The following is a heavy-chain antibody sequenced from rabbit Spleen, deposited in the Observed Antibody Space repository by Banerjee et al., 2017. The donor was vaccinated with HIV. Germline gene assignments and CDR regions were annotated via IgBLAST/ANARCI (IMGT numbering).Heavy chain of an antibody. CDR3: VREVAGKFGL. D-gene: IGHD4-1*01. CDR1: GFTLSSYY. Sequence: QLKESGGGLVQPGGSLKLSCKASGFTLSSYYMNWVRQAPGKGLEWIGYIDPIFGIAVYAGWVNVRISISSHNTQNTLYLQLTSLTAADTTSYFGVREVAGKFGLWGPGTLVTVS. V-gene: IGHV1S7*01. CDR2: IDPIFGIA. J-gene: IGHJ6*01.